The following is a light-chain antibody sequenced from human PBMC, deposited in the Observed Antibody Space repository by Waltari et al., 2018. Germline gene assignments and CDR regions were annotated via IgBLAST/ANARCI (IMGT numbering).Light chain of an antibody. V-gene: IGKV1-39*01. Sequence: DIQLNQSPSSLSASVGDRVTITCRANQSISSYLKWYQQKTGKSPKLLIYAASSLQSGVPSRFSGSGYGTDFTRTISSLQPEDFATYYCQQSYSTPRTFGQGTKVEIK. J-gene: IGKJ1*01. CDR3: QQSYSTPRT. CDR1: QSISSY. CDR2: AAS.